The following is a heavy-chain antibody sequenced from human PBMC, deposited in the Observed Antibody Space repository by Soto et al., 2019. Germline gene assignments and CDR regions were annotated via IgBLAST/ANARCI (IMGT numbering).Heavy chain of an antibody. V-gene: IGHV4-39*01. J-gene: IGHJ6*02. CDR1: GVSISSSSYH. Sequence: SETLSLTCTVSGVSISSSSYHWGWIRQPPGKGLEWIGSIYYSGSTYYNPSLKSRVTISVDTSKNQFSLKLSSVTAADTAVYYCARLEGDYFSYYYGMDVWGQGTTVTVSS. D-gene: IGHD4-17*01. CDR2: IYYSGST. CDR3: ARLEGDYFSYYYGMDV.